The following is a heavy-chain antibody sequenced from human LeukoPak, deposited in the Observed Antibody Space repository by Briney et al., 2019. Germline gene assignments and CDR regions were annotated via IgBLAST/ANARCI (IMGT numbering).Heavy chain of an antibody. Sequence: GASVKVSCKASGYAFTSYGISWVRQAPGQGLEWMGWISAYNGNTNYAQKLQGRVTMTTDTSTSTAYMELRSLRSDDTAVYYCARVMVVVAATAFDIWGQGTMVTVSS. J-gene: IGHJ3*02. CDR1: GYAFTSYG. CDR2: ISAYNGNT. D-gene: IGHD2-15*01. V-gene: IGHV1-18*01. CDR3: ARVMVVVAATAFDI.